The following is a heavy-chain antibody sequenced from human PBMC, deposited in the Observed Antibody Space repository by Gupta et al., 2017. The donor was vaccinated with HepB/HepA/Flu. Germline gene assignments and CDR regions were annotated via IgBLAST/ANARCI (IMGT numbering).Heavy chain of an antibody. CDR3: ARWTWGYYLAFDY. Sequence: QVQLLQSGAEVKKPGSAVKVSCKASGGTFSSYAISWVRQAPGQWLEWLGGPIPIFGTANDDHKFQGRVTITADESTSTAYMELSSLGYEYTDVYYCARWTWGYYLAFDYGFQVTLVTVSS. CDR2: PIPIFGTA. V-gene: IGHV1-69*01. CDR1: GGTFSSYA. D-gene: IGHD3-22*01. J-gene: IGHJ4*02.